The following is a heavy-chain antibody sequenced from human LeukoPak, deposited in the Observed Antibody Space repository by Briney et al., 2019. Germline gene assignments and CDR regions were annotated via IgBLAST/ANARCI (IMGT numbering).Heavy chain of an antibody. V-gene: IGHV3-7*01. CDR1: GFTFTDYW. CDR2: IKQDGSEE. Sequence: GGSLRLSCAASGFTFTDYWMNWVRQAPGKGLEWVGNIKQDGSEEYYAASVKGRFTISRDNAKNSLYLHMNNLRADDTAVYYCARALDNWGEGTLVTVSS. CDR3: ARALDN. J-gene: IGHJ4*02.